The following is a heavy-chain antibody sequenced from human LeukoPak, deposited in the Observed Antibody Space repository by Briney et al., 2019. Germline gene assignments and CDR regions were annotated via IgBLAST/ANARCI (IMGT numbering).Heavy chain of an antibody. CDR2: IKQDGSEK. V-gene: IGHV3-7*01. D-gene: IGHD1-20*01. CDR1: GLTFSGYW. Sequence: PGGSLRLSCAASGLTFSGYWMSWVRQAPGKGLEWVANIKQDGSEKYYVDSVKGRFTIFRDNAKNSLYLQMNSLRVEDTAVYYCASGNWNDRAFDIWGQGTMVIVSS. CDR3: ASGNWNDRAFDI. J-gene: IGHJ3*02.